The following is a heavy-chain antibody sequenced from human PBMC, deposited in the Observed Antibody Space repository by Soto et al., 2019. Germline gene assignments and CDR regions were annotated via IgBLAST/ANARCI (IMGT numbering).Heavy chain of an antibody. CDR2: ISYDGSNK. V-gene: IGHV3-30*18. Sequence: QVQLVESGGGVVQPGRSLRLSCAASGFTFSSYGMHWVRQAPGKGLEWVAVISYDGSNKYYADSVKGRFTISRDNSKNTLYLQMNSRRAEDMAVYYCAKDQGVAAGTGGVDYWGQGTLVTVSS. D-gene: IGHD2-15*01. CDR3: AKDQGVAAGTGGVDY. CDR1: GFTFSSYG. J-gene: IGHJ4*02.